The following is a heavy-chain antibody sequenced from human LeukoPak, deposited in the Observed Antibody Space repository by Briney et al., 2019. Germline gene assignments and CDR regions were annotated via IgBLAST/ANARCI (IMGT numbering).Heavy chain of an antibody. J-gene: IGHJ4*02. CDR1: GYTFTGYY. Sequence: GASVKVSCKASGYTFTGYYMHWVRQAPGQGLEWMGRINPNSGGTNFAQKFQGRVTMTRDTSISTAYMELSRLRSDDTAVYYCARGDQSYGLLQFDYWGQGTLVTVSS. CDR3: ARGDQSYGLLQFDY. V-gene: IGHV1-2*06. CDR2: INPNSGGT. D-gene: IGHD2-21*02.